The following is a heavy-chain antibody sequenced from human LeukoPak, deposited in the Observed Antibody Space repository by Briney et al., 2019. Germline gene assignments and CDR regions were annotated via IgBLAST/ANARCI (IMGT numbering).Heavy chain of an antibody. CDR2: INRSGIT. CDR1: GGSFTGYY. Sequence: PSEILSLTCAVYGGSFTGYYWTWIRQPPGKGLEWIGEINRSGITNYDPPLNSRVTISVDTSKSQFSLKLNSVTAADTAVYYCARGRSDAFDIWGQGTMVTVSS. CDR3: ARGRSDAFDI. V-gene: IGHV4-34*01. J-gene: IGHJ3*02.